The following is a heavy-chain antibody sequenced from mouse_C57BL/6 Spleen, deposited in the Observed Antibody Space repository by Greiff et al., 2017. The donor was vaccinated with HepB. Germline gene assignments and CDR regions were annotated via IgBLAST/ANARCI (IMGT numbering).Heavy chain of an antibody. Sequence: QVQLKQPGTELVKPGASVKLSCKASGYTFTSYWMHWVKQRPGQGLEWIGNINPSNGGTNYNEKFKSKATLTVDKSSSTAYMQLSSLTSEDSAVYYCARDGYYVGWFAYWGQGTLVTVSA. V-gene: IGHV1-53*01. CDR3: ARDGYYVGWFAY. CDR2: INPSNGGT. D-gene: IGHD2-3*01. CDR1: GYTFTSYW. J-gene: IGHJ3*01.